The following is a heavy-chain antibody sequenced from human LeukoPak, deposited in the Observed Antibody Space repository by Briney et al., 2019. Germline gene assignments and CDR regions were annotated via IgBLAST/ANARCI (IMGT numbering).Heavy chain of an antibody. CDR2: TYYRSKWYN. V-gene: IGHV6-1*01. CDR3: ARDPRYYDILTGYYTCCYFDY. J-gene: IGHJ4*02. CDR1: GDSVSSNSAA. D-gene: IGHD3-9*01. Sequence: SQTLSLTCAISGDSVSSNSAAWNWIRQSLSRGLEWLGRTYYRSKWYNDYAVSVKSRITINPDTSKNQFSLQLNSVTPEDTAVYYCARDPRYYDILTGYYTCCYFDYWGQGTLVTVSS.